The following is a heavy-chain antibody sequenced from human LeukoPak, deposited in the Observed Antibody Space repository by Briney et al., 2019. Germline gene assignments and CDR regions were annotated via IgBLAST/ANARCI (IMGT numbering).Heavy chain of an antibody. CDR1: GGSISSYY. D-gene: IGHD6-13*01. Sequence: SETLSLTCTVYGGSISSYYWSWIREPPGKGLEWIGYIYYSGSTNYNPSLKSRVTISVDTSKNQFSLKLSSVTAADTAVYYCARHGDKYSSSWYYFDYWGQGTLVTVSS. V-gene: IGHV4-59*08. CDR2: IYYSGST. CDR3: ARHGDKYSSSWYYFDY. J-gene: IGHJ4*02.